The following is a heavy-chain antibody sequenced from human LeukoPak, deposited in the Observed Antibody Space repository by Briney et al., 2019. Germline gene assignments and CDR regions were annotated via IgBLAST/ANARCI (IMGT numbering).Heavy chain of an antibody. V-gene: IGHV3-30*02. D-gene: IGHD3-22*01. CDR2: IRYDGSNK. CDR1: RFTFSSYG. CDR3: AKDAGYYDSSGYYYYFDY. Sequence: GGSPRLSCAASRFTFSSYGMHWVRQAPGKGLEWVAFIRYDGSNKYYADSVKGRFTISRDNSKNTLYLQMNSLRAEDTAVYYCAKDAGYYDSSGYYYYFDYWGQGTLVTVSS. J-gene: IGHJ4*02.